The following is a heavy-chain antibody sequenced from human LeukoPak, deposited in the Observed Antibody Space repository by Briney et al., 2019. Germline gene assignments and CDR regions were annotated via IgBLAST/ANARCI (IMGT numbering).Heavy chain of an antibody. V-gene: IGHV4-4*09. CDR1: GASISHYY. D-gene: IGHD1-26*01. Sequence: SETLSLTCTVSGASISHYYWSWIRQTPPRGLEWVWHAHTSGGSTYYPSLKTRLTMSIDTSRSQLSLKLTSVTAADTAVYFCARLGSYNDFWGQGALVTVSS. CDR3: ARLGSYNDF. J-gene: IGHJ4*02. CDR2: AHTSGGS.